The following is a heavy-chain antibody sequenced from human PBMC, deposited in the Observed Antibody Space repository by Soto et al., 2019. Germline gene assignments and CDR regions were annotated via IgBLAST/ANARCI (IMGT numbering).Heavy chain of an antibody. CDR1: GFTFSSYA. CDR3: AKHKLKSGKDILTAYYFDY. J-gene: IGHJ4*02. D-gene: IGHD3-9*01. V-gene: IGHV3-23*01. Sequence: GGSLRLSCAASGFTFSSYAMSWVRQAPGKGLEWVSAISGSGGSTYYADSVKGRFTISRDNSKNTLYPQMNSLRAEDTAVYYCAKHKLKSGKDILTAYYFDYWGQGTLVTVSS. CDR2: ISGSGGST.